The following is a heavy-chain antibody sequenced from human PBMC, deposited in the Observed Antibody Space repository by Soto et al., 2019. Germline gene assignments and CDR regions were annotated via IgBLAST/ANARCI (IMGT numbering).Heavy chain of an antibody. CDR1: GFTFSNAW. V-gene: IGHV3-15*01. CDR2: IKSKTERGTT. Sequence: PGGSLRLSCAASGFTFSNAWMNWVRQAPGKGLEWVGRIKSKTERGTTDYAAPVKGRFTISRDDSRNTLYLQMNSLKTEDTAVYYCTTDTAMVALYYYSGMDVWGQG. D-gene: IGHD5-18*01. CDR3: TTDTAMVALYYYSGMDV. J-gene: IGHJ6*02.